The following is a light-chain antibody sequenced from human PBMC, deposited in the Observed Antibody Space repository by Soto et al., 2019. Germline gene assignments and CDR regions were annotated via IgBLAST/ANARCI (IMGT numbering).Light chain of an antibody. V-gene: IGKV1-39*01. CDR2: TGS. Sequence: DIQITQSPSSLSASVGDRVTITCRASQAIDSWLAWYQQKPGEAPKLLIFTGSLLHSGVPPRFSGSGSGTDFTLTISSLQPEDFATYYCQQSYSTPVTFGGGTKV. CDR1: QAIDSW. J-gene: IGKJ4*01. CDR3: QQSYSTPVT.